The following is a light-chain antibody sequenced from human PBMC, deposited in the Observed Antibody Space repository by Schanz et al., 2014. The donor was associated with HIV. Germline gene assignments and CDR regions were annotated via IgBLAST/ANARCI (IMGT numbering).Light chain of an antibody. Sequence: QSVLTQPPSVSGAPGQRVTISCTGSSSNIGAGYDVHWYQQLPGTAPKLLIYGNSNRPSGVPDRFSGSKSGTSASLAITGLQAEDEADYYCATWDSLLNAVVFGGGTKLTVL. J-gene: IGLJ2*01. CDR1: SSNIGAGYD. V-gene: IGLV1-40*01. CDR3: ATWDSLLNAVV. CDR2: GNS.